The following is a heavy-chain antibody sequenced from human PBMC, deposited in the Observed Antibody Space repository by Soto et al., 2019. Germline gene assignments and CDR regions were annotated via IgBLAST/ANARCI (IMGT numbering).Heavy chain of an antibody. J-gene: IGHJ4*02. V-gene: IGHV4-34*01. Sequence: QVQLQQWGAGLLKPSETLSLTCAVYGGSFSGYYWSWIRQPPGKGLEWIGEINHSGSTNYNPSLKSRVTISVDTPKNQFSLKLSSVTAADTAVYYCARGPEEDSIAPFDYWGQGTLVTVSS. CDR1: GGSFSGYY. CDR2: INHSGST. CDR3: ARGPEEDSIAPFDY. D-gene: IGHD4-4*01.